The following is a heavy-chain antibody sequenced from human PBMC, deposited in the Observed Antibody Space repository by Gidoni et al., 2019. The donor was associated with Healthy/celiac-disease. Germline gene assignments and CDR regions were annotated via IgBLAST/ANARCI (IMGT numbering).Heavy chain of an antibody. D-gene: IGHD3-22*01. CDR1: GGSISSYY. V-gene: IGHV4-59*01. J-gene: IGHJ4*02. CDR3: AGFGRYYLYDY. CDR2: IYYSGST. Sequence: QVQLQESGPGLVKPSETLSLTCTVSGGSISSYYWSWIRQPPGKGLEWIGYIYYSGSTNYNPSLKSRVTISVDTSKNQFSLKLSSVTAADTAVYYCAGFGRYYLYDYWGQGTLVTVSS.